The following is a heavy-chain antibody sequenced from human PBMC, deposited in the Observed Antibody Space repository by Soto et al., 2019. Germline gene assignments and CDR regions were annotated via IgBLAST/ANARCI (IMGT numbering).Heavy chain of an antibody. V-gene: IGHV3-30-3*01. Sequence: PGGSLRHSCAASGFSFSTYPIHWVRQAPGKGLEWVAVISYDGIHTYYADSVKGRFTISRDNSKNTLYLQMNSLRLDDTAVYYCARGRGEFDYWGLGTLVTVSS. D-gene: IGHD3-16*01. CDR2: ISYDGIHT. J-gene: IGHJ4*02. CDR1: GFSFSTYP. CDR3: ARGRGEFDY.